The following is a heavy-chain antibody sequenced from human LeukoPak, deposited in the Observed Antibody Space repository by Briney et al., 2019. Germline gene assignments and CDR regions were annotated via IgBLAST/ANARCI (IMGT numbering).Heavy chain of an antibody. CDR1: GGSISSGDYY. CDR2: IYYSGST. Sequence: SQTLSLTCTVSGGSISSGDYYWSWIRQPPGKGLEWIGYIYYSGSTYYNPSLKSRVTISVDTSKNQFSLKLSSVTAAETAVYYCGRSFRYSGYKGGNWFDPWGQGTLVTVSS. CDR3: GRSFRYSGYKGGNWFDP. J-gene: IGHJ5*02. V-gene: IGHV4-30-4*08. D-gene: IGHD5-12*01.